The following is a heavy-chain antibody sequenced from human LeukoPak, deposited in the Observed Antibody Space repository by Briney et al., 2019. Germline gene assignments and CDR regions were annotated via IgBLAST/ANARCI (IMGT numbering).Heavy chain of an antibody. Sequence: PGGSLRLSCAASGFTFSSYWMSWVRQAPGKGLEWVANIKQDGSEKYYVDSVKGRFTISRDNAKNSLYLQMNSLRAEDTAVYYCAKSLTMIVVVITPDAFDIWGQGTMVTVSS. CDR3: AKSLTMIVVVITPDAFDI. J-gene: IGHJ3*02. D-gene: IGHD3-22*01. CDR2: IKQDGSEK. V-gene: IGHV3-7*03. CDR1: GFTFSSYW.